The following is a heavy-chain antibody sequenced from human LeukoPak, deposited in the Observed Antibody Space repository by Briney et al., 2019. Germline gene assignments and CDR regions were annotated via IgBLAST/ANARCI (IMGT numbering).Heavy chain of an antibody. V-gene: IGHV1-69*04. CDR1: GGTFSSYA. J-gene: IGHJ1*01. D-gene: IGHD3-22*01. Sequence: SVKVSCKASGGTFSSYAISWVRQAPGQGLEWMGRIIPILGIANYAQKFQGRVTITADKSTSTAYMELSSLRSEDTAVYYCARTPNYYDSSGNQEYFQHWGQGTLVTVSS. CDR2: IIPILGIA. CDR3: ARTPNYYDSSGNQEYFQH.